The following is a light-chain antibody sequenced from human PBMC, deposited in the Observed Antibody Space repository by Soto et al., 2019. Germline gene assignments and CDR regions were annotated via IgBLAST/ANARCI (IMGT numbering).Light chain of an antibody. Sequence: DIEMTQSPSSLSASVGDRGTISCRTSQTVENYLNWYPQKQGKAPQXLISAASTLHSGVPSRGSGRGAGTDCTRTISSLQPEDAATDYCPQTYKTMYTFGPGTKVDIK. J-gene: IGKJ2*01. V-gene: IGKV1-39*01. CDR2: AAS. CDR1: QTVENY. CDR3: PQTYKTMYT.